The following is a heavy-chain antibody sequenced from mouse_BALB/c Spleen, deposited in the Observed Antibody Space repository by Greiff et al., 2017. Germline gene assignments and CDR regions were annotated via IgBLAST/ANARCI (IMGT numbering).Heavy chain of an antibody. D-gene: IGHD1-1*01. CDR2: ISNGGGST. CDR3: ARHEYYGSRGFDY. J-gene: IGHJ2*01. Sequence: EVQGVESGGGLVQPGGSLKLSCAASGFTFSSYTMSWVRQTPEKRLEWVAYISNGGGSTYYPDTVKGRFTISRDNAKNTLYLQMSSLKSEDTAMYYCARHEYYGSRGFDYWGQGTTLTVSS. V-gene: IGHV5-12-2*01. CDR1: GFTFSSYT.